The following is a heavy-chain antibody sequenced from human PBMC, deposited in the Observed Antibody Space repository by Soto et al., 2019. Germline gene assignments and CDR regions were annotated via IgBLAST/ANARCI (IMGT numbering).Heavy chain of an antibody. Sequence: SETLSLTCTVSGGSISSYYWSWIRQPPGKGLEWIGYIYYSGSTNYNPSLKSRVTISVDTSKNQFSLKLSSVTAADTAVYYCASYSGYDLDFDYWGQGTLVTVSS. CDR3: ASYSGYDLDFDY. J-gene: IGHJ4*02. CDR2: IYYSGST. CDR1: GGSISSYY. V-gene: IGHV4-59*01. D-gene: IGHD5-12*01.